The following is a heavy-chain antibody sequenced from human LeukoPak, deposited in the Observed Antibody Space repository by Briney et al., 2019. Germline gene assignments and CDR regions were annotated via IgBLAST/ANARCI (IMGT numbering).Heavy chain of an antibody. Sequence: GRSLRLSCVASGFGFNSYAMHWVRQAPGKGLEWVAVISYDGSNKYYADSVEGRFAISRDNSKNTLYLQMNSLRGEDTAVYYCAPPPGTTDYWGQGTLVTVSS. CDR3: APPPGTTDY. V-gene: IGHV3-30*01. D-gene: IGHD1-1*01. J-gene: IGHJ4*02. CDR1: GFGFNSYA. CDR2: ISYDGSNK.